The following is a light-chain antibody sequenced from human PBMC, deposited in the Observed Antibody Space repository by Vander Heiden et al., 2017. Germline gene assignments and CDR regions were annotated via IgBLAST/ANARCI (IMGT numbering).Light chain of an antibody. CDR3: NAYTSTSTLV. CDR2: DVT. V-gene: IGLV2-14*03. CDR1: SNDIGGSKY. Sequence: QSALPPPASVSGSPGQPITISCTGTSNDIGGSKYVSWYQQHPGKVPELIIYDVTNRPAGVSDRFSGSKSGNTASLTISALQPEDEADYYCNAYTSTSTLVFGGGTKLTVL. J-gene: IGLJ2*01.